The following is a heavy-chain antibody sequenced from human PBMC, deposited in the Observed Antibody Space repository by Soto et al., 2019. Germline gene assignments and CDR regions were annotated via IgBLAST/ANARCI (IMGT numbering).Heavy chain of an antibody. CDR1: GFPFSTYA. V-gene: IGHV3-23*01. CDR2: ISPTGGST. CDR3: AKAKRGILPTTIGGLDY. Sequence: EVQLLESGGNLVQPGGSLRLSCAGSGFPFSTYAVSWVRQTPGKGLEWVSAISPTGGSTYYAASVRGRFTISRDNSKNTVFLQMSGLRAEDTAIYYCAKAKRGILPTTIGGLDYWGQGTVLSVSS. D-gene: IGHD6-13*01. J-gene: IGHJ4*02.